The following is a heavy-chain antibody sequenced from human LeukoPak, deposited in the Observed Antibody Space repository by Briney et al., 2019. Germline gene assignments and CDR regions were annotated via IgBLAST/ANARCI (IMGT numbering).Heavy chain of an antibody. J-gene: IGHJ4*02. CDR2: ITFSSSHV. CDR1: GFTFSGYV. CDR3: ARDFWGEPAGH. D-gene: IGHD1-14*01. V-gene: IGHV3-21*04. Sequence: GGSLRLSCAASGFTFSGYVMTWVRQAPGKGLECVSSITFSSSHVYYADSVKGRFTISRDNTKDSLYLQMNSLRAEDTAVYYCARDFWGEPAGHWGQGTLVTVSS.